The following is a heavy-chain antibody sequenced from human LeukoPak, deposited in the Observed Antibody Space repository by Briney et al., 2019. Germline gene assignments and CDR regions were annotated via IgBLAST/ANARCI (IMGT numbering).Heavy chain of an antibody. CDR2: IKQDGSEK. V-gene: IGHV3-7*01. Sequence: RSGGSLRLSCAASGFTFSSYWMSWVRQAPGKGLEWVANIKQDGSEKYYVDSVKGRFTISRDNAKNSLYLQMNSLRAEDTAVYYCARYRWQQPYLAFDIWGQGTMVTVSS. D-gene: IGHD5-24*01. J-gene: IGHJ3*02. CDR1: GFTFSSYW. CDR3: ARYRWQQPYLAFDI.